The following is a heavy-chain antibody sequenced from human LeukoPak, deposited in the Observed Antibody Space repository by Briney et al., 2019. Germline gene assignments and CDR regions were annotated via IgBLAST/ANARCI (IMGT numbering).Heavy chain of an antibody. J-gene: IGHJ4*02. CDR3: ARGGATPMVFRY. V-gene: IGHV4-34*01. D-gene: IGHD5-18*01. CDR1: GWSFSDYY. Sequence: SETLSLTCAVYGWSFSDYYWSWIRQPPGKGLEWIGEINRHGRTNYSPSLKSRVSISVDTSKNQFSLTLTSLTAADTAVYYCARGGATPMVFRYWGQGTLVTVSS. CDR2: INRHGRT.